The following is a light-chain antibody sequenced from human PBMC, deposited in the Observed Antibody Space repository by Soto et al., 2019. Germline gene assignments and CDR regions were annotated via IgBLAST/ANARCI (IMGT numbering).Light chain of an antibody. V-gene: IGLV2-23*01. CDR3: CSLTNGATWV. J-gene: IGLJ3*02. CDR1: NSDVGSHNF. CDR2: EAS. Sequence: QSVLTQPASVSGSPGQSITISCTGTNSDVGSHNFVSWYQQYPGKAPKLLIYEASKRPSGLSNRLSGSKSGNTASLTFSGLQAEDEADYYCCSLTNGATWVFGGGTKVTVL.